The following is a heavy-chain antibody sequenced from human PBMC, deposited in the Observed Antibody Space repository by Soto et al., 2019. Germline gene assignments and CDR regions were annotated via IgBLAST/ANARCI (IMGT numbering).Heavy chain of an antibody. CDR3: AGNLYPNRDRWWFDP. D-gene: IGHD2-15*01. V-gene: IGHV1-69*01. CDR1: GGTFSSYA. J-gene: IGHJ5*02. Sequence: QVQLVHSGAEVKKPGSSVKVSCKASGGTFSSYAISWVRQAPGQGLEWMGGIIPIFGTANYAQKFQGRVTITADESTSTAYMELSSLRSEDTAVYYCAGNLYPNRDRWWFDPWGQGTLVTVSS. CDR2: IIPIFGTA.